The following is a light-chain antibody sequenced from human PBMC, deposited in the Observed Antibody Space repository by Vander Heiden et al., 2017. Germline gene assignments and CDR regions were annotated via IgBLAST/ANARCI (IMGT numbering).Light chain of an antibody. V-gene: IGKV1-39*01. J-gene: IGKJ2*01. Sequence: DIQMTQSPSSLSAYVGDRVTISCRASQTISNYLNWYQQKPGRAPKLLIYAASSLQSGVPSRFSGSGSGTDFTLTISSLRPEDFATYYCRQSYSAPSTFGQGTKLEIK. CDR3: RQSYSAPST. CDR2: AAS. CDR1: QTISNY.